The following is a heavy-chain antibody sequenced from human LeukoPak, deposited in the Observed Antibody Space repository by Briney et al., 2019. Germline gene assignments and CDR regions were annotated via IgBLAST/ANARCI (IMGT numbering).Heavy chain of an antibody. D-gene: IGHD3-22*01. V-gene: IGHV3-53*01. CDR1: GFTVSSNY. Sequence: GGSLRLSCAASGFTVSSNYMSWVRQAPGKGLEWVSVIYSGGSTYYADSVKGRFTISRDNSKNTLYLQMNSLRAEDTAVYYCAKDHYYDSSGYIGAYYFDYWGQGTLVTVSS. CDR3: AKDHYYDSSGYIGAYYFDY. CDR2: IYSGGST. J-gene: IGHJ4*02.